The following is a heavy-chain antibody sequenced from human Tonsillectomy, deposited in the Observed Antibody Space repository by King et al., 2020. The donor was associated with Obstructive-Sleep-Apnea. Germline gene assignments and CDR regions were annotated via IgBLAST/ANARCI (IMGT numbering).Heavy chain of an antibody. D-gene: IGHD3-22*01. CDR3: ASAYYYDSSGYYPDALYYYYYGMDV. CDR1: GGSISSYY. Sequence: VQLQESGPGLVKPSETLSLTCTVSGGSISSYYWSWIRQPPGKGLEWIGYIHYSGSTNYNPSLKSRVTISVDTSKNQFSLKLSSVTAADTAVYYCASAYYYDSSGYYPDALYYYYYGMDVWGQGTTVTVSS. V-gene: IGHV4-59*08. J-gene: IGHJ6*02. CDR2: IHYSGST.